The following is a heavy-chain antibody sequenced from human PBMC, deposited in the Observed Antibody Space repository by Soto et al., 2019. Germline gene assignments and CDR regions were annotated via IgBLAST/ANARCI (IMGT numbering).Heavy chain of an antibody. V-gene: IGHV3-23*01. Sequence: HPGGSLRLSCAASGFTFSSYAMSWVRQAPGKGLEWVSAISGSGGSTYYADSVKGRFTISRDNSKNTLYLQMNSLRAEDTAVYYCAKIPRLRWYPSDYWGQGTLVTVSS. J-gene: IGHJ4*02. D-gene: IGHD4-17*01. CDR3: AKIPRLRWYPSDY. CDR1: GFTFSSYA. CDR2: ISGSGGST.